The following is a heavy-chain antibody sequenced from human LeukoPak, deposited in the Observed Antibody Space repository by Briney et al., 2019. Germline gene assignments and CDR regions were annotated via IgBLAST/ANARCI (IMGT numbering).Heavy chain of an antibody. Sequence: AETLSLTCTVSGGSISSSSYYWGWIRQPPGKGLEWIGSIYYSGSTYYNPSLKSRVTVSVDTSKNQFSLKLSSVTAADTAVYYCARHVRSSSWCWNYWGQGTEVTLSS. D-gene: IGHD6-13*01. CDR1: GGSISSSSYY. V-gene: IGHV4-39*01. CDR2: IYYSGST. J-gene: IGHJ4*02. CDR3: ARHVRSSSWCWNY.